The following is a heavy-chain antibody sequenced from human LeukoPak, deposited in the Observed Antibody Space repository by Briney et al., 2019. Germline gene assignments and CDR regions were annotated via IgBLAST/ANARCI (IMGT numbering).Heavy chain of an antibody. CDR1: GFTSSNYG. D-gene: IGHD2-15*01. CDR2: IRYDGSNK. J-gene: IGHJ4*02. V-gene: IGHV3-30*02. Sequence: TGGSLRLSCAASGFTSSNYGMHWVRQAPGKGLEWVAFIRYDGSNKYYADSVKGRFTISRDNSKNTLYLQMNSLRAEDTAVYYCARGVRLGYCSGGSCYLPTNYWGQGTLVTVSS. CDR3: ARGVRLGYCSGGSCYLPTNY.